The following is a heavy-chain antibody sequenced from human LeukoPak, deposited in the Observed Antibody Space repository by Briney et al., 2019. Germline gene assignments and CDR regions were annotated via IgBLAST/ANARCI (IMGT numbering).Heavy chain of an antibody. Sequence: GGSLRLSCAASGFTFSSYGMHWVRQAPGKGLEWVAFIRYDGSNKYYADSVKGRFTISRDNSKNTLYLQMNSLRAEDTAVYYCAKKDQAYYDILTGVYYYYGMDVWGQGTTVTVSS. CDR2: IRYDGSNK. CDR3: AKKDQAYYDILTGVYYYYGMDV. CDR1: GFTFSSYG. D-gene: IGHD3-9*01. V-gene: IGHV3-30*02. J-gene: IGHJ6*02.